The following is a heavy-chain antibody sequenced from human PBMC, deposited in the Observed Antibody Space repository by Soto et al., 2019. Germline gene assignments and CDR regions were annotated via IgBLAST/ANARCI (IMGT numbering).Heavy chain of an antibody. Sequence: GGSLRLSCAASGFTFSSYSMNWVRQAPGKGLEWVSYISSSSSTIYYADSVQGRFTISRDDSKNTAYLQMNSLKTEDTAVYYCMAKSYTLNVDYWGRGTLVTVSS. CDR2: ISSSSSTI. V-gene: IGHV3-48*01. CDR1: GFTFSSYS. D-gene: IGHD3-16*01. CDR3: MAKSYTLNVDY. J-gene: IGHJ4*02.